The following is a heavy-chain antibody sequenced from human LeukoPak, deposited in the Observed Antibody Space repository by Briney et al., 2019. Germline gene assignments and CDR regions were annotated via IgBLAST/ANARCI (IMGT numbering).Heavy chain of an antibody. CDR2: MNPNSGNT. CDR1: GYTFTSYD. Sequence: ASVKVSCKASGYTFTSYDINWVRQATGHGLEWMGWMNPNSGNTGYAQKFQGRVTMTRNTSISTAYMELSSLRSEDTAVYYCARGSDDFWSGYSPSYWGQGTLVTVSS. J-gene: IGHJ4*02. V-gene: IGHV1-8*01. CDR3: ARGSDDFWSGYSPSY. D-gene: IGHD3-3*01.